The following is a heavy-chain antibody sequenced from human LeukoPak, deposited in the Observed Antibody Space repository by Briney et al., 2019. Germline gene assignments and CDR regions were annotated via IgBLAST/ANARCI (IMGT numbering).Heavy chain of an antibody. V-gene: IGHV3-48*03. CDR2: ISSSGSTI. CDR1: GFTFSSYE. CDR3: AELGITMIGGV. Sequence: GGSLRLSCAASGFTFSSYEMNWDRQAPGKGLEWVSYISSSGSTIYYAYSVKCRFTISRDNAKNSLYLQMNSLRAEDTAVYYCAELGITMIGGVWGKGTTVTISS. D-gene: IGHD3-10*02. J-gene: IGHJ6*04.